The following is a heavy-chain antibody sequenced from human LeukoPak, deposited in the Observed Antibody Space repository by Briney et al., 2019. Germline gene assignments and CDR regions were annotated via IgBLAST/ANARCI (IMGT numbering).Heavy chain of an antibody. J-gene: IGHJ5*02. CDR1: RYRASQYV. D-gene: IGHD6-13*01. V-gene: IGHV1-18*01. CDR3: ARDVGITVADSFDP. CDR2: IQIYRGKT. Sequence: GSGNVSYKPLRYRASQYVISRGPQSAGHEGEGWGWIQIYRGKTKHAPQFQGRATMTTDTSTSTVYMEVRGLRSDDTAMYYCARDVGITVADSFDPWGQGTLVTVSS.